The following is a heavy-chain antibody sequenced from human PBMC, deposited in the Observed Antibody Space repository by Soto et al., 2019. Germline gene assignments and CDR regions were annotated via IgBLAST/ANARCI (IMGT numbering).Heavy chain of an antibody. CDR2: ISAIFGTA. V-gene: IGHV1-69*13. Sequence: ASVKVSCKASGYTFTSYGISWVRQAPGQGLEWMGWISAIFGTANYAQKFQGRVTITADESTSTAYMELSSLRSEDTAVYYCARASTLFGPVLSDWGQGSLVTVSS. CDR3: ARASTLFGPVLSD. CDR1: GYTFTSYG. J-gene: IGHJ4*02. D-gene: IGHD3-3*01.